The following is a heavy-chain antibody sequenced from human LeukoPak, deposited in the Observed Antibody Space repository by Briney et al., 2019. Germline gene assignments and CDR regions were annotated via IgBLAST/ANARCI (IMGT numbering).Heavy chain of an antibody. V-gene: IGHV4-4*07. CDR2: IFTTGGA. CDR1: GGSIGTYY. Sequence: SETLSLACTVSGGSIGTYYWSWIRQPAGEGLGWIGRIFTTGGANYNPSLKSRVTMSLDTSKNLFSLKLNSVTAADTAVYYCVRDGPSWGLLWGQGALVTVSS. D-gene: IGHD7-27*01. J-gene: IGHJ4*02. CDR3: VRDGPSWGLL.